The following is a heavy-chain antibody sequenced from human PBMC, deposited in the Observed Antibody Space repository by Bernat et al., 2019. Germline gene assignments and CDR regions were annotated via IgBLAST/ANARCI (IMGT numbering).Heavy chain of an antibody. CDR1: GYTYTSHG. D-gene: IGHD2-15*01. CDR3: ARDHCSGGSCYLDF. V-gene: IGHV1-18*01. J-gene: IGHJ4*02. CDR2: ISTYNTNT. Sequence: QVQLAQSGAELKKPGASVKVSCKASGYTYTSHGISWVRQAPGDRLEWMGWISTYNTNTKYAEKFQDRVTISSDTSTSTADMELRSPRSDDTAIYYCARDHCSGGSCYLDFWGQGTLVTVSS.